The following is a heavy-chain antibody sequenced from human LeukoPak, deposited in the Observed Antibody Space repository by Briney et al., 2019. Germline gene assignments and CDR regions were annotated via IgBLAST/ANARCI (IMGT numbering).Heavy chain of an antibody. D-gene: IGHD3-10*01. J-gene: IGHJ5*02. CDR1: GFTFSSYA. CDR3: ARGRSGSYYNPSWFDP. Sequence: PGGSLRLSCAASGFTFSSYAMSWVRQAPGKGLEWIGEINHSGSTNYNPSLKSRVTISVDTSKNQFSLKLSSVTAADTAVYYCARGRSGSYYNPSWFDPWGQGTLVTVSS. CDR2: INHSGST. V-gene: IGHV4-34*01.